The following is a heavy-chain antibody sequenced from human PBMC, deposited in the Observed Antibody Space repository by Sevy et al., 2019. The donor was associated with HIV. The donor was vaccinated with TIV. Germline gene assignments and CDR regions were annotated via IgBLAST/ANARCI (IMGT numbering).Heavy chain of an antibody. D-gene: IGHD3-22*01. J-gene: IGHJ5*02. V-gene: IGHV4-4*07. CDR3: ARDAYDSSGYNWFDP. Sequence: SETLSLTRTVSGGSISSYYWSWIRQPAGKGLEWIGRIYTSGSTNYNPSLKSRVTMSVDTSKNQFSLKLSSVTAADTAVYYCARDAYDSSGYNWFDPWGQGTLVTVSS. CDR1: GGSISSYY. CDR2: IYTSGST.